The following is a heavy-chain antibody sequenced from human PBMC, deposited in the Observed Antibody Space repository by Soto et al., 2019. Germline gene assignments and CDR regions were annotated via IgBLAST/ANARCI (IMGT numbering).Heavy chain of an antibody. CDR3: ARHALQYCGGDCYLLPYFDL. Sequence: EVQLVESGGGLVQPGGSLKLSCAASGFTFSGSAMHWVRQASGKGREWVGRIRSKANNYATVYAASVKGRFTISRDDSNNTAHMQMNSLKTEDTAVYYCARHALQYCGGDCYLLPYFDLWGRGTLVTVSS. CDR2: IRSKANNYAT. D-gene: IGHD2-21*02. CDR1: GFTFSGSA. J-gene: IGHJ2*01. V-gene: IGHV3-73*02.